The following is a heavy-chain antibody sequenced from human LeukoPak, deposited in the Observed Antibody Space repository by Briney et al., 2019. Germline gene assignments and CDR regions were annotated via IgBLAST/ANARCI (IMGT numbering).Heavy chain of an antibody. CDR3: ARPSAVAVYDY. J-gene: IGHJ4*02. Sequence: SETLSLTCTVSGGSISSSSYYWGWIRQPPGKGLEWIGSIYYSGSTYHNPSLKSRVTISVDTSKNQFSLKLSSVTAADTAVYYCARPSAVAVYDYWGQGTLVTVSS. CDR1: GGSISSSSYY. D-gene: IGHD6-19*01. V-gene: IGHV4-39*01. CDR2: IYYSGST.